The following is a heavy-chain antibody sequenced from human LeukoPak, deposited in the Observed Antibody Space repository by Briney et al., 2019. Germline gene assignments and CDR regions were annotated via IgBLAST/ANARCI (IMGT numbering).Heavy chain of an antibody. D-gene: IGHD3-9*01. CDR3: ARGLLRYSYFDI. CDR1: GGSISSYY. J-gene: IGHJ3*02. V-gene: IGHV4-59*01. CDR2: IYYSGST. Sequence: PSETLSLTCTVSGGSISSYYWSWIRQPPGKGLEWIGYIYYSGSTNYNPSLKSRVTISVDTSKNQFSLKLSSVTAADTAVYYCARGLLRYSYFDIWGQGTMVTVSS.